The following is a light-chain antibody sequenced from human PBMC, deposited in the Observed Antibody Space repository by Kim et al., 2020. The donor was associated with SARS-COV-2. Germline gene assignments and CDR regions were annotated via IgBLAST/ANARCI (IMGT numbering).Light chain of an antibody. CDR2: QDS. V-gene: IGLV3-1*01. Sequence: VSPGQTVSITCSGDKLGDKYACWYQQKPGQSPVLVIYQDSKRPSGIPERFSGSNSGNTATLTISGTQAMDEADYYCQAWDSSTVVFGGGTQLTVL. J-gene: IGLJ2*01. CDR3: QAWDSSTVV. CDR1: KLGDKY.